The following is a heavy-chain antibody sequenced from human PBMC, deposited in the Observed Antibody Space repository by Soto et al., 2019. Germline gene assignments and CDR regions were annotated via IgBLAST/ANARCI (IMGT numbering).Heavy chain of an antibody. CDR1: GAAISGFY. CDR3: VRDGTKTLRDWFDP. Sequence: NPAETLSLTCTVSGAAISGFYCIFVGNAAGKGLEWIGRIYATGTTDYNPSLKSRVMMSVDTSKKQFSLKLRSVTAADTAVYYCVRDGTKTLRDWFDPWGQGISVTVSS. J-gene: IGHJ5*02. CDR2: IYATGTT. V-gene: IGHV4-4*07. D-gene: IGHD1-1*01.